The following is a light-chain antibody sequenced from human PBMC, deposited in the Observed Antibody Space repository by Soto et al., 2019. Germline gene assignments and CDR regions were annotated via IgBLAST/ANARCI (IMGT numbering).Light chain of an antibody. V-gene: IGKV3-11*01. Sequence: IVLTQSPATLSLSPGERATLSCRASQSVSSFLAWYQQRPGQAPRLLIYDASNRATGIPARFSGSGSGTDFTLSISSLEPEDVAVYYCQQRSDWPLTFGGGTKVEIK. CDR1: QSVSSF. CDR3: QQRSDWPLT. CDR2: DAS. J-gene: IGKJ4*01.